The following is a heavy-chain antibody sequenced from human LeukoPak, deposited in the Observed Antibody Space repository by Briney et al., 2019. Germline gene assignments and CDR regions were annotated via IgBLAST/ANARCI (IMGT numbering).Heavy chain of an antibody. J-gene: IGHJ6*04. Sequence: GGSLRLSCAASGFTFSSYSMNWVRQAPGKGLEWVSSISSSYIYYADSVKGRFTTSRDNAKNSLYLQMNSLRAEDTAVYYCARDILGYCSSTSCYVDGMDVWGKGTTVTVSS. CDR3: ARDILGYCSSTSCYVDGMDV. V-gene: IGHV3-21*01. D-gene: IGHD2-2*01. CDR2: ISSSYI. CDR1: GFTFSSYS.